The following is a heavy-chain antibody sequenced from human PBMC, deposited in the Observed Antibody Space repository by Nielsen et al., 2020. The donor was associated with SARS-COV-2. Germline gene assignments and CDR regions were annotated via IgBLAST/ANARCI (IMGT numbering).Heavy chain of an antibody. Sequence: GESLKISCAGSGFTFSSYYFNWVRQAPGKGLMWVSRIKPDGSKSDYADSVKGRFTISRDNARDTLYLQMSSLGGEDTAVYYCAKGAYGGPFDYWGQGALVTVSS. CDR2: IKPDGSKS. J-gene: IGHJ4*02. CDR1: GFTFSSYY. D-gene: IGHD3-10*01. V-gene: IGHV3-74*01. CDR3: AKGAYGGPFDY.